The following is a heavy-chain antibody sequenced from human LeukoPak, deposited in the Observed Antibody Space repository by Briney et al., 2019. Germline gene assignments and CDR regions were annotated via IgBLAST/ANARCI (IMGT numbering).Heavy chain of an antibody. J-gene: IGHJ3*02. CDR3: ATSSGSYSVDAFDI. CDR1: GYTFTSYY. Sequence: ASVKVSCKASGYTFTSYYLHWVRQAPGQGLEWMGIINPSGGSTSYAQKFQGRVTMTEDTSTDTAYMELSSLRSEDTAVYYCATSSGSYSVDAFDIWGQGTMVTVSS. CDR2: INPSGGST. V-gene: IGHV1-46*01. D-gene: IGHD1-26*01.